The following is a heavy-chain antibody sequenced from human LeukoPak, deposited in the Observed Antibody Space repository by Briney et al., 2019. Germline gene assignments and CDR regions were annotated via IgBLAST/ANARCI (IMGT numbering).Heavy chain of an antibody. Sequence: GGSLRLSCTASGFTFSNFWMGWVRQAPGKGLEWVANIKQDETEKFYLGSVKGRFTISRDNAKNSLYLQMNSLRAEDTAVYYCAKTSPEGLYFDYWGQGTLVTVSS. V-gene: IGHV3-7*03. CDR2: IKQDETEK. CDR1: GFTFSNFW. CDR3: AKTSPEGLYFDY. J-gene: IGHJ4*02.